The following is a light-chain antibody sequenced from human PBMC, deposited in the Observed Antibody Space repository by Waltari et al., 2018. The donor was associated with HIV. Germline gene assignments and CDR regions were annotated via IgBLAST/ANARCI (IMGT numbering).Light chain of an antibody. CDR3: SSYTSSSTPYV. Sequence: QSALTQPASVSGSPGQSITISCTGTSSDVGGYNYVSWYQQHPGKAPKLIIYDVSNRPSGVSNHFSGSKSGNTASLTISGLQAEDEADYYCSSYTSSSTPYVFGTGTKVTVL. CDR2: DVS. CDR1: SSDVGGYNY. V-gene: IGLV2-14*03. J-gene: IGLJ1*01.